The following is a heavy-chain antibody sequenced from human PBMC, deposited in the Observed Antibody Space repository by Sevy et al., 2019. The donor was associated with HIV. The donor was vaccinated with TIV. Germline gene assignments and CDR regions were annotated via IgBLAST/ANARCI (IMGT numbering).Heavy chain of an antibody. CDR1: GFTFSNAW. Sequence: GGSLRLSCAASGFTFSNAWMSWVRQAPGKGLEWVGRIKSKTDGGTTDAAAPVKGRFTISRDDSKNTLYLQMNSLKTEDTAVYYCTTDDYYDSSGYYAILYYFDYWGQGTLVTVSS. D-gene: IGHD3-22*01. J-gene: IGHJ4*02. CDR3: TTDDYYDSSGYYAILYYFDY. CDR2: IKSKTDGGTT. V-gene: IGHV3-15*01.